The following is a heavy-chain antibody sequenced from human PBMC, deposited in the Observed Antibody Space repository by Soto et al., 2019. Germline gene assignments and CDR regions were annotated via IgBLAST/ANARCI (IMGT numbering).Heavy chain of an antibody. CDR2: RKQDGSEK. D-gene: IGHD6-19*01. CDR3: AKESGIAVAGSDIDY. J-gene: IGHJ4*02. V-gene: IGHV3-7*03. CDR1: GFTFSSYW. Sequence: EVQLVESGGGLVQPGGSLRLSCAASGFTFSSYWMSWVRQAPGKGLEWVANRKQDGSEKNYVDSVKSRFTISRDNAKNSLYLQMDSLRAEDTAVYYCAKESGIAVAGSDIDYWGQGTLVTVSS.